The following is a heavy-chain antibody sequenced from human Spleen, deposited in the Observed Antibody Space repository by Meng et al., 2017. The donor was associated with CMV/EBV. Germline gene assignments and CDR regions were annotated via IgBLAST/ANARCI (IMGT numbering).Heavy chain of an antibody. CDR3: ARDRFMCGGDCYPS. J-gene: IGHJ3*01. CDR1: GFTFSSYA. D-gene: IGHD2-21*01. Sequence: GESLKISCAASGFTFSSYAMYWVRQAPGKGLEWVAVISYDGSNKYYADSVKGRFTISRDNAKKSLYLQMNSLRAEDTAVYYCARDRFMCGGDCYPSWGQGTMVTVSS. CDR2: ISYDGSNK. V-gene: IGHV3-30-3*01.